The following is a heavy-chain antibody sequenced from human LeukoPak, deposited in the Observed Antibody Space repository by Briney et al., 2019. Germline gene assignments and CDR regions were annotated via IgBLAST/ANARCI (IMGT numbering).Heavy chain of an antibody. V-gene: IGHV3-30*02. D-gene: IGHD3-22*01. CDR2: IRYDGSNR. CDR3: ARGDLYYYDSSGYYDY. J-gene: IGHJ4*02. Sequence: GGSLRLSCAASGFTFSSYGMHWVRQAPGKGLEWVAFIRYDGSNRYYADSVKGRFTISRDNSKNTLYLQMNSLRAEDTAVYYCARGDLYYYDSSGYYDYWGQGTLVTVSS. CDR1: GFTFSSYG.